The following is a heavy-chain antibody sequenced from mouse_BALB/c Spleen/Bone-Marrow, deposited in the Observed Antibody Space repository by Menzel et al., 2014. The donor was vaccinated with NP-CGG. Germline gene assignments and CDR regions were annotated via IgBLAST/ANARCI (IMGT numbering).Heavy chain of an antibody. CDR3: TRGLRAWFAY. V-gene: IGHV1S81*02. CDR2: INPSNGGT. CDR1: GYTFTSYY. Sequence: QVQLQQSGAELVKPGASVKLSCKASGYTFTSYYMYWVKQRPGQGLEWIGGINPSNGGTNFNEKFKSKATLTVDKSSSTAYMQLSSLTSEDSAGYCCTRGLRAWFAYWGQGTLVTVSA. J-gene: IGHJ3*01. D-gene: IGHD3-1*01.